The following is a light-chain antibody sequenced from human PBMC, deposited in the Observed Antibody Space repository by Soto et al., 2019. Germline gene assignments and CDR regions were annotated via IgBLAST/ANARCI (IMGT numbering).Light chain of an antibody. V-gene: IGLV2-14*01. CDR2: EVS. J-gene: IGLJ1*01. CDR3: SSYTSSSIPYV. Sequence: SVLTQPASVSGSPGQSITISCTGTSSDVGGYNYVSWYQQHPGKAPKLMIYEVSNRPSGVSNRFSGSKSGNTASLTISGLQAEDEADYYCSSYTSSSIPYVFGTGTKVIVL. CDR1: SSDVGGYNY.